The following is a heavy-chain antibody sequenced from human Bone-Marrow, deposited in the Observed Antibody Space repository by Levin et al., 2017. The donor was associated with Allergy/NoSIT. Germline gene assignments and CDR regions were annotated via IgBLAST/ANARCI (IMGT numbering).Heavy chain of an antibody. CDR1: GFTFTSHA. V-gene: IGHV3-23*01. J-gene: IGHJ6*02. D-gene: IGHD2-2*02. CDR3: AKDLEDELLYDAIHVDAMDV. CDR2: ISGSGGTT. Sequence: AGGSLRLSCAGSGFTFTSHAMSWVRQAPGKGLEWVSSISGSGGTTYYADSVKGRFTISRDNAKNTLYLQMNRLRAEDTAVYYCAKDLEDELLYDAIHVDAMDVWGQGTTVTVSS.